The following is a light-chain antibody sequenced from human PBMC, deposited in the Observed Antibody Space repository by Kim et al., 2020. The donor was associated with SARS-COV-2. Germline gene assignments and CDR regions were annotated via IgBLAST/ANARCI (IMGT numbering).Light chain of an antibody. J-gene: IGLJ3*02. Sequence: PGQKARITCSGDALPKQYAYWYQQKPGQAPVLVIYKDSERPSGIPERFSGSSSGTTVTLTISGVQAEDEADYYCQSADSSGTSWVFGGGTQLTVL. V-gene: IGLV3-25*03. CDR3: QSADSSGTSWV. CDR2: KDS. CDR1: ALPKQY.